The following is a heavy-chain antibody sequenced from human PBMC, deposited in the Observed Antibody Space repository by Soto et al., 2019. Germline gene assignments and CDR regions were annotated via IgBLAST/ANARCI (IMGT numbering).Heavy chain of an antibody. CDR3: ARDRLPAAGTYYYYYYGMDV. V-gene: IGHV1-2*04. CDR2: INPNSGGT. Sequence: ASVKVSCKASGYTFTGYYMHWVRQAPGQGLEWMGWINPNSGGTNYAQKFQGWVTMTRDTSISTAYMELSRLRSDDTAVYYCARDRLPAAGTYYYYYYGMDVWGQGTTVTVSS. J-gene: IGHJ6*02. CDR1: GYTFTGYY. D-gene: IGHD6-13*01.